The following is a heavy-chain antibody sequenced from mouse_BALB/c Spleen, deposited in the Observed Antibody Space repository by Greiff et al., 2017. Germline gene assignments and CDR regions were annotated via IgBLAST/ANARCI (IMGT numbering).Heavy chain of an antibody. J-gene: IGHJ4*01. D-gene: IGHD2-12*01. CDR2: ISSGSSTI. CDR1: GFTFSSFG. CDR3: ASYSYAMDY. Sequence: EVHLVESGGGLVQPGGSRKLSCAASGFTFSSFGMHWVRQAPEKGLEWVAYISSGSSTIYYADTVKGRFTISRDNPKNTLFLQMTSLRSEDTAMYYCASYSYAMDYWGQGTSVTVSS. V-gene: IGHV5-17*02.